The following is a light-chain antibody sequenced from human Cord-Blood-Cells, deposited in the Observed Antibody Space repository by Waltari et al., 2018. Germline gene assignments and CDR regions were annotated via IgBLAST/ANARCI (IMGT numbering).Light chain of an antibody. CDR2: QDS. CDR3: QAWDSSTVV. V-gene: IGLV3-1*01. J-gene: IGLJ2*01. Sequence: SYELTQPPSVSVSLGQTACITRLGENLVDKNACGYQHKPGQSPVLVIYQDSKRPSGIPERFSGSNSGNTATLTISGTQAMDEADYYCQAWDSSTVVFGGGTKLTVL. CDR1: NLVDKN.